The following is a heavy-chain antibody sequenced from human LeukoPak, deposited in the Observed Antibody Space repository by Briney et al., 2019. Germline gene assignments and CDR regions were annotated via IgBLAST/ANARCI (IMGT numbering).Heavy chain of an antibody. CDR3: ARRLRYFPRYFDL. D-gene: IGHD3-9*01. V-gene: IGHV4-34*01. J-gene: IGHJ2*01. CDR2: INHSGST. Sequence: GSLRLSCVASGFTFSTYGMSWIRQPPGKGLEWIGEINHSGSTNYNPSLKSRVTISVDTSKNQFSLKLSSVTAADTAVYYCARRLRYFPRYFDLWGRGTLVTVSS. CDR1: GFTFSTYG.